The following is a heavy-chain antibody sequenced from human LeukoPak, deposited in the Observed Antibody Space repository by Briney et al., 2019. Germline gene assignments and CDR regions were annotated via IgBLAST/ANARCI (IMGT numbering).Heavy chain of an antibody. J-gene: IGHJ6*03. CDR1: GGSISSYY. D-gene: IGHD3-10*01. V-gene: IGHV4-4*07. Sequence: KPSETLSLTCTVSGGSISSYYWSWIRQPAGKGLEWIGRIYTSGSTNYNTSLKSRVTMSVDTPKNQFSLKLSSVTAADTAVYYCARAPMLRGTKLNYYMDVWGKGTTVTVSS. CDR2: IYTSGST. CDR3: ARAPMLRGTKLNYYMDV.